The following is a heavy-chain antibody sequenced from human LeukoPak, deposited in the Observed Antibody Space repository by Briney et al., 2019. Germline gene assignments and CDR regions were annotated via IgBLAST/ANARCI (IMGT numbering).Heavy chain of an antibody. V-gene: IGHV3-23*01. D-gene: IGHD3-22*01. J-gene: IGHJ4*02. CDR1: GFTFSVYA. Sequence: PDGSLSHSCAASGFTFSVYAMNWVRQAPGKGLEWVSTISTSDYTHYADSVKGRFTISRDNSKNTLYLQMNTLRAEDTAIYYCTKDHDSSGLYQDRDYWGQGTLVAVSS. CDR3: TKDHDSSGLYQDRDY. CDR2: ISTSDYT.